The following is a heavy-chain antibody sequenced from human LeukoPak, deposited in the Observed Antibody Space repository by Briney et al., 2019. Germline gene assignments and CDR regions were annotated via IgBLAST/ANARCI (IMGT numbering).Heavy chain of an antibody. D-gene: IGHD1-26*01. Sequence: SETLSLTCTVSGGSISSYYWSWIRQPPGKGLEWIGYIYYSGSTNYNPSLKSRVTISVDTSKNQFSLKLSSVTAADTAVYYCARLFPAAEGPLVGYWGQGTLVTVSS. CDR1: GGSISSYY. CDR3: ARLFPAAEGPLVGY. V-gene: IGHV4-59*08. J-gene: IGHJ4*02. CDR2: IYYSGST.